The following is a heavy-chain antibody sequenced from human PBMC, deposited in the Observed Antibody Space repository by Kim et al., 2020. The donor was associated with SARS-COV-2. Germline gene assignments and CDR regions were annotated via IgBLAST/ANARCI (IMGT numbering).Heavy chain of an antibody. CDR2: INRSGSSK. D-gene: IGHD4-17*01. V-gene: IGHV3-48*03. CDR3: AREVTTTPDAFDI. CDR1: GFTLSSYK. J-gene: IGHJ3*02. Sequence: GGSLRLSCAVSGFTLSSYKMNWVRQAPGKGLEWVSYINRSGSSKHYADSVKGRFTISRDNAKNSLYLQMNSLRAEDTAVYYCAREVTTTPDAFDIWGQGTLVTVSS.